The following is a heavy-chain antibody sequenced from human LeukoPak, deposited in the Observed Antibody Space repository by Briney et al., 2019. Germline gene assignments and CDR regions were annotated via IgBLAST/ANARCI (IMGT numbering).Heavy chain of an antibody. CDR1: GGSISSYY. CDR3: AKQIIAVANTGYCDY. J-gene: IGHJ4*02. CDR2: IYYSGST. V-gene: IGHV4-59*01. D-gene: IGHD6-19*01. Sequence: SETLSLTCTVSGGSISSYYWSWIRQPPGKGLEWIGCIYYSGSTNYNPSLKSRVTISVDTSKNQFSLKLSSVTAADTAVYYCAKQIIAVANTGYCDYWGQGTLVTVSS.